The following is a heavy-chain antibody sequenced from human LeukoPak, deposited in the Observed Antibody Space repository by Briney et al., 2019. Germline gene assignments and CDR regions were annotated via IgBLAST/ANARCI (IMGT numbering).Heavy chain of an antibody. CDR3: ARGPDYDILADYFDY. CDR1: GFTFSNYA. CDR2: ISYDGSNK. V-gene: IGHV3-30*01. D-gene: IGHD3-9*01. Sequence: GGSLRLSCAASGFTFSNYALHWVRQAPGKGLEWVGVISYDGSNKFYADSVRGRFTISRDNSKNTLFLQMNSLRPEDTAVYYCARGPDYDILADYFDYWGQGTLVTVSS. J-gene: IGHJ4*02.